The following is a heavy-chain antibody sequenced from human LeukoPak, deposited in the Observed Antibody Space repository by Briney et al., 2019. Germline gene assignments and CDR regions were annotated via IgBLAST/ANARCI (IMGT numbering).Heavy chain of an antibody. J-gene: IGHJ4*02. CDR2: IFVSGGSA. CDR1: GFTFNNYA. D-gene: IGHD3-22*01. Sequence: GGSLRLSCTASGFTFNNYAMYWVRHAPRKGLEWVADIFVSGGSAHYADSVKGRFTISRDNSKNTLYLQMDSLRGEDTAVYYCTKRTTGYSSGQYPGWPADHWGQGALVTVSS. CDR3: TKRTTGYSSGQYPGWPADH. V-gene: IGHV3-23*01.